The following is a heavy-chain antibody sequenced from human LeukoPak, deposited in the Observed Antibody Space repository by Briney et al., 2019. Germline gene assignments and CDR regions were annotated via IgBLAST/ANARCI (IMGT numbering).Heavy chain of an antibody. CDR3: ALYCSGGRCYPIGGAFDI. CDR2: ISRSGDST. D-gene: IGHD2-15*01. V-gene: IGHV3-23*01. J-gene: IGHJ3*02. Sequence: GGSLRLTCAASGFTFSSYDMSWVRQAPGKGLEWVSAISRSGDSTYYVDSVKGRFTISRDNSKNTLYLQMNSLRAEDTAVYYCALYCSGGRCYPIGGAFDIWGRGTMVTVSS. CDR1: GFTFSSYD.